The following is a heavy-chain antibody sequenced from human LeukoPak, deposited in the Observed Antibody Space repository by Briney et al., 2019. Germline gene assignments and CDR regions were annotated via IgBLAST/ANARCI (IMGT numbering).Heavy chain of an antibody. CDR1: GGSFSNEA. J-gene: IGHJ4*02. Sequence: SVNVSCRASGGSFSNEAITWVGQAPGQGLEGVARIIPLLGITNYAQALQGRVAITADKVTGTFYMELDSLRSEDTAVYYCGRDLRRATDLWGQGTLVTVSS. V-gene: IGHV1-69*04. CDR2: IIPLLGIT. CDR3: GRDLRRATDL.